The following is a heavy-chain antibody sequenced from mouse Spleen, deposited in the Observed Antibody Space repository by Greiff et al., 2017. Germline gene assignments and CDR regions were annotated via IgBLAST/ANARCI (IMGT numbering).Heavy chain of an antibody. CDR2: ISSGGSYT. CDR1: GFTFSSYA. V-gene: IGHV5-9-3*01. Sequence: EVKVVESGGGLVKPGGSLKLSCAASGFTFSSYAMSWVRQTPEKRLEWVATISSGGSYTYYPDSVKGRFTISRDNAKNTLYLQMSSLRSEDTAMYYCARQLGLRGYFDYWGQGTTLTVSS. J-gene: IGHJ2*01. D-gene: IGHD3-1*01. CDR3: ARQLGLRGYFDY.